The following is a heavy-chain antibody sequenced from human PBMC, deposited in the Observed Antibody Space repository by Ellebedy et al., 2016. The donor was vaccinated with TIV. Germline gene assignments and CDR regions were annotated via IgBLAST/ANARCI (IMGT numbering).Heavy chain of an antibody. CDR2: VYYSGNT. CDR1: GGSMTRSSYY. CDR3: ARNVLIFTFDKWYSDL. Sequence: SETLSLTCTVSGGSMTRSSYYWGWIRQSPGKGLEWIGTVYYSGNTYYNPSLKTRATISVDTSMNRFSLDLNSVTAADTAVYYCARNVLIFTFDKWYSDLWGRGTLVTVSS. V-gene: IGHV4-39*01. J-gene: IGHJ2*01. D-gene: IGHD3/OR15-3a*01.